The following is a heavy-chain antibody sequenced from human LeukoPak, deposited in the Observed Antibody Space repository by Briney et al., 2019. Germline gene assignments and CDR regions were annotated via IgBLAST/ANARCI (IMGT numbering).Heavy chain of an antibody. Sequence: SETLSLTCTVSGDSISSGDYYWSWIRQPAGKGLEWIGRISSSGSTNYNPSLKSRVTISVDTSKNQFSLKLSSMTAADTAVYFRARGPYSYDSSGAFDIWGQGTMVTVSS. CDR2: ISSSGST. CDR1: GDSISSGDYY. V-gene: IGHV4-61*02. CDR3: ARGPYSYDSSGAFDI. D-gene: IGHD3-22*01. J-gene: IGHJ3*02.